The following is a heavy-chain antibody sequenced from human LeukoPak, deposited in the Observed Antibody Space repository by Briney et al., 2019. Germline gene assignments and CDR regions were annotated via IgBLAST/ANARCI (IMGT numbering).Heavy chain of an antibody. CDR2: IIPIFGTA. CDR1: GYTFTGYY. CDR3: ARGGNKAAAGTRLDY. Sequence: ASVKVSCKASGYTFTGYYMHWVRQAPGQGLEWMGGIIPIFGTANYAQKFQGRVAITTDESTSTAYMELSSLRSEDTAVYYCARGGNKAAAGTRLDYWGQGTLVTVSS. J-gene: IGHJ4*02. D-gene: IGHD6-13*01. V-gene: IGHV1-69*05.